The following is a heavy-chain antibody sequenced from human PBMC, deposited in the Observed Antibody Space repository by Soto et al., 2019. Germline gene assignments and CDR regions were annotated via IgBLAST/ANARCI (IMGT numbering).Heavy chain of an antibody. V-gene: IGHV5-10-1*01. D-gene: IGHD5-18*01. CDR1: GYTFTSYW. J-gene: IGHJ4*02. CDR3: ARHNTALATDY. CDR2: IDPSDSYT. Sequence: GESLKISCKGSGYTFTSYWITWVRQMPGKGLEWMGRIDPSDSYTNYSPSFQGHVTISADKSISTAYLQWSSLKASDTAMYYCARHNTALATDYWGQGTLVTVSS.